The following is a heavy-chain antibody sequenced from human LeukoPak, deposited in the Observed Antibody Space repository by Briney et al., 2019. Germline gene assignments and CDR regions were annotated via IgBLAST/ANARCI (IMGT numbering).Heavy chain of an antibody. CDR3: AKGRQGGAVAGNDPSFDY. J-gene: IGHJ4*02. V-gene: IGHV3-30*18. D-gene: IGHD6-19*01. Sequence: PGGSLRLSCAASGFTFSSYGMHWVRQAPGKGLEWVAVISYDGSDKYYADFVKGRFTISRDNSKNTLYLQMNSLRAEDMAVYYCAKGRQGGAVAGNDPSFDYWGQGTLVTVSS. CDR1: GFTFSSYG. CDR2: ISYDGSDK.